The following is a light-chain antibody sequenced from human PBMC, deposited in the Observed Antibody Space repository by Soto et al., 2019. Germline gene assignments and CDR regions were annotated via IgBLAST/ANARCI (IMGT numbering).Light chain of an antibody. J-gene: IGLJ2*01. CDR1: SSDIGSYHY. V-gene: IGLV2-14*01. Sequence: QSVLTQPASVSGSPGQSIAISCTGTSSDIGSYHYVSWYQHHPGKAPKLIIYEVSNRPSGVSDRFSGSKSGNTASLTISGLQAEDKADYYCSSYASSSTLVFGGGTKLTVL. CDR3: SSYASSSTLV. CDR2: EVS.